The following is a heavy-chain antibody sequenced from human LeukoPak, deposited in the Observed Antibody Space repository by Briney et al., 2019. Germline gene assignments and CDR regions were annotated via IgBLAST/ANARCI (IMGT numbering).Heavy chain of an antibody. V-gene: IGHV4-34*01. CDR3: AVTYYDFWSGLGRDYYYMDV. D-gene: IGHD3-3*01. Sequence: SETLSLTCAVYGGSFSGYYWSWIRQPPGKGLEWIGEINHSGSTNYNPSLKSRVTISVDTSKNQFSLKLSSVTAADTAVYYWAVTYYDFWSGLGRDYYYMDVWGKGTTVTVSS. CDR2: INHSGST. CDR1: GGSFSGYY. J-gene: IGHJ6*03.